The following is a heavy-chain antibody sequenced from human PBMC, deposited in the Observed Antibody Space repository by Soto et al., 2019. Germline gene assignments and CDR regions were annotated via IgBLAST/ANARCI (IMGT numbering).Heavy chain of an antibody. CDR2: LDRERSEK. D-gene: IGHD3-16*01. Sequence: GVSLRRSGSPSQFTVSRHHRGLSRQAPGKSLERLPSLDRERSEKYSWESIKCRVTMCRDNAKNSLYQHMNNLRAEDTAVYFCARMGRWGKLTDLWGQGTSVTVSS. CDR1: QFTVSRHH. J-gene: IGHJ4*02. V-gene: IGHV3-7*01. CDR3: ARMGRWGKLTDL.